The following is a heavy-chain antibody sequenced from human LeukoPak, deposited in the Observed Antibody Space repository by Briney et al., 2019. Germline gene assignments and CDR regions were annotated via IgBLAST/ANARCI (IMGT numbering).Heavy chain of an antibody. J-gene: IGHJ4*02. V-gene: IGHV3-33*06. Sequence: GGSLRLSCAASGFIFSTYGMHWVRQAQGKGMEGVAVVLSCGNNKYYSHSVKVPFTISRDNSKNTLYLQMNSLRAEDTAVYYCAKDGQVGAIGYFDYRGQGTLVTVSS. CDR2: VLSCGNNK. D-gene: IGHD1-26*01. CDR1: GFIFSTYG. CDR3: AKDGQVGAIGYFDY.